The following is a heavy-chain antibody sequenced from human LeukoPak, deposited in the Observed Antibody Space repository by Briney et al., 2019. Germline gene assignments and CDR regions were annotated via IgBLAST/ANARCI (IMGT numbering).Heavy chain of an antibody. CDR1: GFSFNNYG. D-gene: IGHD3-9*01. CDR2: ISHDEKHK. V-gene: IGHV3-30*03. CDR3: ARERGTTDILTGYYYPNYYYGMDV. J-gene: IGHJ6*02. Sequence: GGSLRLTCAASGFSFNNYGMYWVRQTPGKGLEWVAIISHDEKHKFYADPVQGRFTISRDNAKNSLYLQMNSLRAEDTAVYYCARERGTTDILTGYYYPNYYYGMDVWGQGTTVTVSS.